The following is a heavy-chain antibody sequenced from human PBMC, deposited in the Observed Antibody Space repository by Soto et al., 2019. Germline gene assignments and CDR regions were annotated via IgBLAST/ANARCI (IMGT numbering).Heavy chain of an antibody. CDR2: FDPEDGET. CDR1: GYTLTELS. D-gene: IGHD1-26*01. CDR3: ATWFRWDDASDI. J-gene: IGHJ3*02. Sequence: ASVKVSGKDSGYTLTELSMHWVRQAPGKGLEWMGGFDPEDGETIYAQKFQGRVTMTEDTSTDTAYMELSSLRSEDTAVYYCATWFRWDDASDIRGKGTMVTVSS. V-gene: IGHV1-24*01.